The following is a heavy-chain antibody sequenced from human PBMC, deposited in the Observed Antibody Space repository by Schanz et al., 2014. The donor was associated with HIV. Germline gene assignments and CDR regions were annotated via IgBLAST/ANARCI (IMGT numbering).Heavy chain of an antibody. Sequence: ESGGGLVQPGGSRRLSCAVSGLPFSTSAMSWVRQAPGKGLEWVAVIWHDGRNKNYADSVKGRFTVSRDNSKNTLYLQLDNVRAEDTAVYYCASGVRGHYYYYAMDVWGQGTTVTVSS. CDR2: IWHDGRNK. CDR1: GLPFSTSA. D-gene: IGHD1-26*01. V-gene: IGHV3-33*03. CDR3: ASGVRGHYYYYAMDV. J-gene: IGHJ6*02.